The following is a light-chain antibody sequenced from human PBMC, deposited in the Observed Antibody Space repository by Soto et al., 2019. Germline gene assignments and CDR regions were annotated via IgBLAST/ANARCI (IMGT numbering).Light chain of an antibody. Sequence: QSALTQPRSVSGSPGQSVTISCTGTSSDVGGFNYVSWYQQHPGKAPKLMIYDVSKRPSGVPDRFSGSKSGNTASLTISGLQAEEEADYYCCSYAGSHTYVFGTGTKLTVL. J-gene: IGLJ1*01. CDR2: DVS. CDR1: SSDVGGFNY. V-gene: IGLV2-11*01. CDR3: CSYAGSHTYV.